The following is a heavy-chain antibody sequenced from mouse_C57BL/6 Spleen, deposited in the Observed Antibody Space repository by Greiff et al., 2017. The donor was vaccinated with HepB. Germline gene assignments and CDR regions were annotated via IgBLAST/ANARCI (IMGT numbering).Heavy chain of an antibody. V-gene: IGHV1-12*01. D-gene: IGHD1-1*01. CDR1: GYTFTSYN. CDR3: ARDYGSSYVWFAY. CDR2: IYPGNGDT. Sequence: SGAELVRPGASVKMSCKASGYTFTSYNMHWVKQTPRQGLEWIGAIYPGNGDTSYDQKFKGKATLTVDKSSSTAYMQLSSLTSEDSAVYFCARDYGSSYVWFAYWGQGTLVTVSA. J-gene: IGHJ3*01.